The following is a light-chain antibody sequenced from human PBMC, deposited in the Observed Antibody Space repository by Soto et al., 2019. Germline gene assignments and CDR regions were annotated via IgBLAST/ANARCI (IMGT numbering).Light chain of an antibody. CDR3: CSYAGSSTSVV. CDR1: SSDVGSYNL. CDR2: EGS. J-gene: IGLJ2*01. V-gene: IGLV2-23*01. Sequence: ALTQPASVSGSPGQSITISCTGTSSDVGSYNLVSWYQQHPGKAPKLMIYEGSKRPSGVSNRFSGSKSVNTASLPISGLQAEDEADYYCCSYAGSSTSVVFGGGTKLTVL.